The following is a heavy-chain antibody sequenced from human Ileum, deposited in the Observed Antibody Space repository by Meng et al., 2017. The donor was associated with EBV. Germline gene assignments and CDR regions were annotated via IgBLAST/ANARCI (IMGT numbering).Heavy chain of an antibody. CDR3: ARGFYTYGSSCFDY. CDR1: GGSFSCYY. Sequence: HVLLRHGCAGLLNPSEALSLTCAVYGGSFSCYYWTWIRQPPGKGLEWIGEINHSGSTNYNPSLKSRVTISVDKNQFSLKLSSVTAADTAVYYCARGFYTYGSSCFDYWGQGTLVTVSS. CDR2: INHSGST. D-gene: IGHD6-13*01. J-gene: IGHJ4*02. V-gene: IGHV4-34*01.